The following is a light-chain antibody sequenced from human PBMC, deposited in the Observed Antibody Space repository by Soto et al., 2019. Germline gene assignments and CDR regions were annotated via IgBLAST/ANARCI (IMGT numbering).Light chain of an antibody. CDR3: SSYTNINTRACV. V-gene: IGLV2-14*01. Sequence: QAPLTQPASVSGSPGQSITISCTGTSGDIGSYNRVSWYQQHPGKAPKLIIYEVTDRPSGVSNRFSGSKSGNTASLTISGLQAEDEDEYYCSSYTNINTRACVFGTGTKGTVL. J-gene: IGLJ1*01. CDR1: SGDIGSYNR. CDR2: EVT.